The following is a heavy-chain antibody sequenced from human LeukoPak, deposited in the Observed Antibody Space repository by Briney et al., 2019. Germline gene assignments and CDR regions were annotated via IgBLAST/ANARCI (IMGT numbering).Heavy chain of an antibody. CDR3: VKTGRGGYYDY. V-gene: IGHV3-64D*09. J-gene: IGHJ4*02. CDR2: ISSSGDST. D-gene: IGHD1-26*01. Sequence: GGSLRLSCSASGFTFSSCAMHWVSQAPGRGLEYVSAISSSGDSTYYADSVKGRFNISRDNSKNTLYLQMSSLRPEDTAVYYCVKTGRGGYYDYWGQGTLVTVSS. CDR1: GFTFSSCA.